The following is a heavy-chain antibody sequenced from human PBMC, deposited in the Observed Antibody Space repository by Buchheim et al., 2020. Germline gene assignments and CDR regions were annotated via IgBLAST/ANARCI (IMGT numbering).Heavy chain of an antibody. D-gene: IGHD4-17*01. CDR2: VYPSGST. J-gene: IGHJ2*01. V-gene: IGHV4-4*02. Sequence: QVQLQESGPGLVKPSGTLSLTCAVSGGSISSSNWWNWVRQPPGKGLEWIGEVYPSGSTNYNPSLKSRVTISLDKSKNLFSLKVNSLTAADTAVYYCARGETTKWYFDLWGRGTL. CDR1: GGSISSSNW. CDR3: ARGETTKWYFDL.